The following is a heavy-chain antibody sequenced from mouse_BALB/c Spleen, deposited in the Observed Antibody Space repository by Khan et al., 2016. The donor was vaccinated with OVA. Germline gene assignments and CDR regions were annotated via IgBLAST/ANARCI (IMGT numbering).Heavy chain of an antibody. D-gene: IGHD2-14*01. Sequence: QVQLKQSGPGLVRPSQTLYITCTVSGFSLTTYGIHWVRQSPGKGLEWLGVMRSGGNTDYNAAFISRLSITKNNSKSQVFFIMISRQADDTAMYYCARNSYKYGFAYWGQGTLVTVSA. CDR3: ARNSYKYGFAY. V-gene: IGHV2-2*01. CDR2: MRSGGNT. J-gene: IGHJ3*01. CDR1: GFSLTTYG.